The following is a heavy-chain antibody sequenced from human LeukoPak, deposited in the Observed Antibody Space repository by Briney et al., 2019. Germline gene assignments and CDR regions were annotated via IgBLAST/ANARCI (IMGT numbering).Heavy chain of an antibody. J-gene: IGHJ4*02. Sequence: ASVKVSCKASGYTFIGYYMHWVRQAPGQGLEWMGWINPNSGGTNYAQKFQGRVTMTRDTSISTAYMELSRLTSDDTAVYYCATPTHYFDTSGYHPLDYWGQGTLVTVSS. D-gene: IGHD3-22*01. CDR2: INPNSGGT. V-gene: IGHV1-2*02. CDR3: ATPTHYFDTSGYHPLDY. CDR1: GYTFIGYY.